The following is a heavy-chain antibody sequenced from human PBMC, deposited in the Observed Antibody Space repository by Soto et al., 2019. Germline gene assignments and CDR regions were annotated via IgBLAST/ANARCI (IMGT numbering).Heavy chain of an antibody. V-gene: IGHV3-23*01. Sequence: EVQLLESGGDLVQPGRSLRLSCAASGFTFSNYAMSWVRQAPGQGLEWVSSISGSGGGTYYAGSVKGRFAISRDNSKNTLYLQMNSLGAEDTAVYYCARSSLADSATSGVDHWGQGTLVTVSS. CDR1: GFTFSNYA. CDR3: ARSSLADSATSGVDH. D-gene: IGHD5-18*01. CDR2: ISGSGGGT. J-gene: IGHJ5*02.